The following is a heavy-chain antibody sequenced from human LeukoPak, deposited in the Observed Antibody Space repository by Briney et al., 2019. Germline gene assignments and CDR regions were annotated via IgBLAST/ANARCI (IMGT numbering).Heavy chain of an antibody. J-gene: IGHJ3*02. D-gene: IGHD5-18*01. CDR1: GGSISSSSYY. CDR3: AREYPGRLWLLDAFDI. V-gene: IGHV4-39*07. Sequence: PSETLSLTCTVSGGSISSSSYYWGWIRQPPGKGLEWIGSIYYSGSTYYNPSHKSRVTISVDTSKNQFSLKLSSVTAADTAVYYCAREYPGRLWLLDAFDIWDQGTMVTVSS. CDR2: IYYSGST.